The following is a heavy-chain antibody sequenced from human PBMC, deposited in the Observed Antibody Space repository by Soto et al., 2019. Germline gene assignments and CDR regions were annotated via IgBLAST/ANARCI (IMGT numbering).Heavy chain of an antibody. D-gene: IGHD4-17*01. V-gene: IGHV4-31*03. CDR1: GGSISSGGYY. CDR2: IYYSGST. J-gene: IGHJ4*02. CDR3: AREALSGATVTYYFDY. Sequence: QVQLQESGPGLVKPSQTLSLTCTVSGGSISSGGYYWSWIRQHPGKGLEWIGYIYYSGSTYYNPSLKSRVNISVDTSKNQFSLKLSSVTAADTAVYYCAREALSGATVTYYFDYWGQGTLVTVSS.